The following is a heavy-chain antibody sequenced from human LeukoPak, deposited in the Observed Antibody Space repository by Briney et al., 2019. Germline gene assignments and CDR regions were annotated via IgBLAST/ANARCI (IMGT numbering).Heavy chain of an antibody. CDR1: GYTFTSYD. Sequence: ASVKVSCKASGYTFTSYDINWVRQATGQGLEWMGWMNPNSGNTGYAQKFQGRVTMTRNTSISTAYMELSSLRSEDTAVYYCARAIVATIRRGHYYGMDGWGQGTTVTVSS. V-gene: IGHV1-8*01. CDR3: ARAIVATIRRGHYYGMDG. J-gene: IGHJ6*02. D-gene: IGHD5-12*01. CDR2: MNPNSGNT.